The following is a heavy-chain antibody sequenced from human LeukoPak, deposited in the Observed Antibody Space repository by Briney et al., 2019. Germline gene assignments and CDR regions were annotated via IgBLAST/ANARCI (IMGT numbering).Heavy chain of an antibody. CDR2: ISYDGSNK. Sequence: GGSLRLSCGASGFXFSSYAIHWVRQAPAKGLEWVAVISYDGSNKYYADSVKGRFTISRDNSKNTLYLQINSLRAEDTAVYYCAREGGNAAFDIWGQGTMVTVSS. V-gene: IGHV3-30-3*01. CDR1: GFXFSSYA. D-gene: IGHD4-23*01. J-gene: IGHJ3*02. CDR3: AREGGNAAFDI.